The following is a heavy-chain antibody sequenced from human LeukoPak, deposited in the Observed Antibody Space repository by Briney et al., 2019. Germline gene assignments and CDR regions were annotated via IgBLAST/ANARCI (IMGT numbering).Heavy chain of an antibody. J-gene: IGHJ5*02. CDR1: GFTFSSYG. Sequence: GGSVRLSCAASGFTFSSYGMHWVRQAPGKGLEGVAVIWYDGSNKYYADSVKGRFTISRDNSKNTLYLQMNSLRAEDTAVYYCARSYSSGSGWFDPWGQGTLVTVSS. D-gene: IGHD6-19*01. CDR3: ARSYSSGSGWFDP. CDR2: IWYDGSNK. V-gene: IGHV3-33*01.